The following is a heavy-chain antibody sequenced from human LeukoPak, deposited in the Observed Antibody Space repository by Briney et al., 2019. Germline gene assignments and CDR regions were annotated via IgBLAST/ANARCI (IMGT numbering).Heavy chain of an antibody. J-gene: IGHJ4*02. CDR3: IKDFGILTVLPTLCDD. CDR1: GFTFDDFA. V-gene: IGHV3-9*01. CDR2: ISWNSDNI. D-gene: IGHD3-9*01. Sequence: GGSLRLSCAASGFTFDDFAMHWVRQAPGKALEWVSGISWNSDNIDYADSVKGRFTISRDNAKNFVYLQMDSLRTEDTAFYYCIKDFGILTVLPTLCDDWGQGTLVTVSS.